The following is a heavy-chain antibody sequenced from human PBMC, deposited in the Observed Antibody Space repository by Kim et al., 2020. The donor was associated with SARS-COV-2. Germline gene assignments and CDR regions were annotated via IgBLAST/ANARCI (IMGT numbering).Heavy chain of an antibody. CDR1: GFTFDDYA. CDR2: ISWNSGSI. J-gene: IGHJ4*02. CDR3: AKGYYDFWSGSPTGPYYFDY. Sequence: GGSLRLSCAASGFTFDDYAMHWVRQAPGKGLEWVSGISWNSGSIGYADSAKGRFTISRDNAKNSLYLQMNSLRAEDTALYYCAKGYYDFWSGSPTGPYYFDYWGQGTLVTVSS. V-gene: IGHV3-9*01. D-gene: IGHD3-3*01.